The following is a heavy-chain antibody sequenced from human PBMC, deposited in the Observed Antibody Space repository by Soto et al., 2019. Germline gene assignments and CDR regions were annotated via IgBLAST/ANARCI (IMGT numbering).Heavy chain of an antibody. Sequence: QVQLVQSGAEVRRPGASVKVSCKASGYTFASYGISWVRQAPGQGLEWMGWILAYNGNTNYAHKLQGRVTVTTETSTTTAYMELRSLRSDDKAVYYFARAVGYSYGFDYWGQGTLVTVSS. CDR3: ARAVGYSYGFDY. J-gene: IGHJ4*02. CDR2: ILAYNGNT. D-gene: IGHD5-18*01. V-gene: IGHV1-18*01. CDR1: GYTFASYG.